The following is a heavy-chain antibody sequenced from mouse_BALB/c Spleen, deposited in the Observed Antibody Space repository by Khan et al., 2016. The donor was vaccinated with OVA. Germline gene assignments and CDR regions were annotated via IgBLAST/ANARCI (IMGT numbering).Heavy chain of an antibody. CDR1: GYTFTNYG. V-gene: IGHV9-1*02. J-gene: IGHJ1*01. CDR2: INTYTGEP. D-gene: IGHD6-2*01. Sequence: QIQLVQSGPELKKPGETVKISCKASGYTFTNYGMNWVNQAPGKGLKWMGWINTYTGEPTYADDFMGRFVFSLETSASTAYLQISNLKIEDMTTSSWATISAYWYADVWGGGTAVTVSA. CDR3: ATISAYWYADV.